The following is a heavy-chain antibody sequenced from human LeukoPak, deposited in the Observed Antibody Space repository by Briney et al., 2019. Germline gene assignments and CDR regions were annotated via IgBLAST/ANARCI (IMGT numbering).Heavy chain of an antibody. V-gene: IGHV1-2*02. Sequence: ASVKVSCKASGYTFTGYYLHWVRQAPGQGLEWVGWIKPNSGGTNYAQKFQGRVTMTRDTSISTAYMELSRLRSDDTAVYYCARGLGYCSTPDCPARVLCFDYWGQGTLVTVSS. J-gene: IGHJ4*02. D-gene: IGHD2-15*01. CDR1: GYTFTGYY. CDR2: IKPNSGGT. CDR3: ARGLGYCSTPDCPARVLCFDY.